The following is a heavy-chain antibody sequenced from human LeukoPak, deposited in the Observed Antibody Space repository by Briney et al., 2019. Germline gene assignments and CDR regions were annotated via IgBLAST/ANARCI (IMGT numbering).Heavy chain of an antibody. CDR1: GFTFSNYW. CDR2: IKEDGSEK. Sequence: GGSLRLSCAASGFTFSNYWMSWVRQAPGKGLEWVANIKEDGSEKFHVGSVRGRFTISRDNSKNTLYLQMNSLRAEDTAVYYCARESMIGELFEKWPRGHFDYWGQGTLVTVSS. J-gene: IGHJ4*02. D-gene: IGHD3-10*02. CDR3: ARESMIGELFEKWPRGHFDY. V-gene: IGHV3-7*01.